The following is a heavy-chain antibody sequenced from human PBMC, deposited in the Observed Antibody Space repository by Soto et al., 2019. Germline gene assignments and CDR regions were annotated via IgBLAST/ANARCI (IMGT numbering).Heavy chain of an antibody. CDR2: INCNGGST. V-gene: IGHV3-20*04. CDR3: ARDLGYGALSFDY. J-gene: IGHJ4*02. CDR1: GFTFDNYG. Sequence: GGSLRLSCVTSGFTFDNYGMSWVRQAPGKGLEWVSSINCNGGSTGYADSVKGRFTISRDNAKNSLYLQMNSLRAEDTAVYYCARDLGYGALSFDYWGQGTLVTVSS. D-gene: IGHD5-12*01.